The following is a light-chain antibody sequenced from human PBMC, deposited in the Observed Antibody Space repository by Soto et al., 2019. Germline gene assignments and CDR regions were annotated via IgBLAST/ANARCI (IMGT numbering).Light chain of an antibody. V-gene: IGLV2-23*02. Sequence: QSALTQPASVSGSPGQSSTISCTGTSSDVGSYDLVSWYQQHPGEAPKLMIYEVSKRPSGDSDRFSGSKSGNTASLTISGLQSEDEAHYYRCSNAGSSGVFGGGTKLTVL. CDR1: SSDVGSYDL. J-gene: IGLJ3*02. CDR2: EVS. CDR3: CSNAGSSGV.